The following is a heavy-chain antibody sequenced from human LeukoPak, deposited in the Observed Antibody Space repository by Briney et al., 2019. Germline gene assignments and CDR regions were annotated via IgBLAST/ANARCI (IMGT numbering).Heavy chain of an antibody. Sequence: KPSETLSLTCAVSGGSISSGGYSWSWIRQPPGKGLEWIGYIYHSGSTYYNPSLKSRVTISVDRSKNQFSLKLSSVTAADTAVYYCARLGRSYYKRGGNWFDPWGQGTLVTVSS. CDR3: ARLGRSYYKRGGNWFDP. CDR2: IYHSGST. V-gene: IGHV4-30-2*02. D-gene: IGHD3-10*01. CDR1: GGSISSGGYS. J-gene: IGHJ5*02.